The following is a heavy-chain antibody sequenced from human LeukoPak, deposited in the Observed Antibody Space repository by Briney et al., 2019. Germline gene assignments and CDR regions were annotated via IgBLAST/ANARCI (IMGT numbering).Heavy chain of an antibody. J-gene: IGHJ4*02. V-gene: IGHV4-39*07. CDR2: IYYSGST. CDR3: ARVLYYDFWSGPYYFDY. Sequence: SETLSLTCTVSGGSISSSSYYWGWIRQPPGKGLEWIGSIYYSGSTYFNPSLKSRVTISGDTSKNQFSLKLSSVTAADTAVYYCARVLYYDFWSGPYYFDYWGQGTLVTVSS. CDR1: GGSISSSSYY. D-gene: IGHD3-3*01.